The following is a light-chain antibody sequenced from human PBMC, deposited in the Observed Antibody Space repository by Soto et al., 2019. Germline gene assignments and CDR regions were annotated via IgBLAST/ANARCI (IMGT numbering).Light chain of an antibody. CDR2: EVI. J-gene: IGLJ2*01. CDR3: CSYTSSRTLV. CDR1: SSDVGGYNY. Sequence: QSALTQPASVSGSPGQSITISCPGTSSDVGGYNYVSWYQQHPGKAPKLMIYEVINRPSGVSNRFSGSKSGNTASLTISGLHAEDEADYYCCSYTSSRTLVFGGGTKLTVL. V-gene: IGLV2-14*01.